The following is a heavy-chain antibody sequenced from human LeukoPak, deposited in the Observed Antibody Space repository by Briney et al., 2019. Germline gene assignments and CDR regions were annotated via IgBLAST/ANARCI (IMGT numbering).Heavy chain of an antibody. V-gene: IGHV4-34*01. J-gene: IGHJ4*02. CDR3: ARGSGYYLRSNYYFDY. D-gene: IGHD3-22*01. CDR1: GGSFSGYY. CDR2: INHSGST. Sequence: PSETLSLTCAVYGGSFSGYYWSWIRQPPGKGLEWIGEINHSGSTNYNPSLKSRVTISVDTSKNQFSLKLSSVTAADTAVYYCARGSGYYLRSNYYFDYWGQGTLDTVSS.